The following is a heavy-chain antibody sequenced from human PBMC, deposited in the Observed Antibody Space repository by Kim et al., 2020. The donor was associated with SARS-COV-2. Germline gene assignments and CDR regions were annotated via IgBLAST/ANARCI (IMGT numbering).Heavy chain of an antibody. D-gene: IGHD3-16*02. CDR1: GGSISSGGYY. Sequence: SETLSLTCTASGGSISSGGYYWSWIRQHPGKGLEWIGYIYYSGSTYYNPSLKSRVTISVDTSKNQFSLKLSSVTAADTAVYYCARATMITFGGVIDHFDYWGQGTLVTVSS. CDR2: IYYSGST. V-gene: IGHV4-31*03. CDR3: ARATMITFGGVIDHFDY. J-gene: IGHJ4*02.